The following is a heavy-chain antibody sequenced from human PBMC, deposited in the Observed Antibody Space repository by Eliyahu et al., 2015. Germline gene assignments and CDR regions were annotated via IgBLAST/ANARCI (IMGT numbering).Heavy chain of an antibody. V-gene: IGHV3-33*01. CDR2: IWYDGSNK. Sequence: QVQLVESGGGVVQPGRSLXLXCAASGFNFXNYGMHWVRQAPGKGLEWVAVIWYDGSNKYYADSVKGRFTISRDNSKNTLSLQMNSLRAEDTAVYYCAANFDFWGQGTLVTVSS. J-gene: IGHJ4*02. CDR3: AANFDF. CDR1: GFNFXNYG.